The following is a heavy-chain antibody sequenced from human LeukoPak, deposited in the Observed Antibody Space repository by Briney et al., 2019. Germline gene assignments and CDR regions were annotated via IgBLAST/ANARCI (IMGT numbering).Heavy chain of an antibody. CDR3: ALSITTPLYYFDY. CDR2: IYYSGST. V-gene: IGHV4-39*01. CDR1: GGSISSSSYY. D-gene: IGHD3-10*01. Sequence: SETLSLTCTVSGGSISSSSYYWGWIRQPPGKGLEWIGSIYYSGSTYYNPSLKSRVTISVDTSKNQFSLKLSSVTAADTAVYYCALSITTPLYYFDYWGQGTLVTVSS. J-gene: IGHJ4*02.